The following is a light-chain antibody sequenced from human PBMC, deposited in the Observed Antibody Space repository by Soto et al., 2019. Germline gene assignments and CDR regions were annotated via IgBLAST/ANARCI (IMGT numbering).Light chain of an antibody. CDR1: SSNIGSNT. J-gene: IGLJ2*01. V-gene: IGLV1-44*01. CDR2: SNN. CDR3: DAWDDSLNGPV. Sequence: QSVLTQPPSASGTHGQSVTISCSGSSSNIGSNTVNWYQQLPGTAPKLLIYSNNQQPSGVPDRFSGSKSGTSASLAISGLQSEDEADYYCDAWDDSLNGPVFGGGTQLTV.